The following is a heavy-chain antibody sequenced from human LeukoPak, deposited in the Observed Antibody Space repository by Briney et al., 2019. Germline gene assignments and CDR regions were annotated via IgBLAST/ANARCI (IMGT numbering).Heavy chain of an antibody. D-gene: IGHD6-19*01. CDR2: ITSSSSSI. Sequence: KPGGSLRLSCAASGFTFSSYGMNWVRQAPGKGLEWVSSITSSSSSIYYTDSVKGRFTISRDNAKNSLYLQMNSLRAEDTAVYYCARRGAVAGTGDYWGQGTLVTVSS. CDR1: GFTFSSYG. CDR3: ARRGAVAGTGDY. J-gene: IGHJ4*02. V-gene: IGHV3-21*01.